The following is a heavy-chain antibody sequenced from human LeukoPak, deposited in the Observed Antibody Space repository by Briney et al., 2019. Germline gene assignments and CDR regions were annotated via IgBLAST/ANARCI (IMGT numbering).Heavy chain of an antibody. Sequence: GGSLRLSCAASGFTFSSYGMHWVRQAPGKGLEWVAFIRYDGSNKYYADSVKGRFTISRDNSKNTLYLQMNSLRAEDTAVYYCAKDHTVTTSYYYMDVWGKGTTVTVSS. J-gene: IGHJ6*03. CDR3: AKDHTVTTSYYYMDV. V-gene: IGHV3-30*02. CDR2: IRYDGSNK. CDR1: GFTFSSYG. D-gene: IGHD4-11*01.